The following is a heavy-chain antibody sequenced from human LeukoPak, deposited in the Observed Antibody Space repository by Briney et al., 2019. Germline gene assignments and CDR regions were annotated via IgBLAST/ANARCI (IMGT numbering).Heavy chain of an antibody. Sequence: PGGSLRLSCAASGFTFSSYGMHWVRQAPGKGLEWVSYISSRSRTIYYADSVKGRFTISRDNAQKSLYLQINSLRGDDTAVYYCARDFLTYYYDSSGYPFYDYWGQGTLVTVSS. J-gene: IGHJ4*02. CDR3: ARDFLTYYYDSSGYPFYDY. CDR2: ISSRSRTI. D-gene: IGHD3-22*01. CDR1: GFTFSSYG. V-gene: IGHV3-48*04.